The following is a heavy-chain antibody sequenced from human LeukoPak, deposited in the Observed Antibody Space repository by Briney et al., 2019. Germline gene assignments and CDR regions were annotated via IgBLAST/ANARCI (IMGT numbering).Heavy chain of an antibody. CDR3: ARGSDYYDSSGYYGDY. D-gene: IGHD3-22*01. J-gene: IGHJ4*02. CDR1: GGTFSSYA. Sequence: SVKVSCKASGGTFSSYAISWERQAPGQGLEWMGRIIPILGIANYAQKFQGRVTITADKSTSTAYMELSSLRSEDTAVYYCARGSDYYDSSGYYGDYWGQGTLVTVSS. CDR2: IIPILGIA. V-gene: IGHV1-69*04.